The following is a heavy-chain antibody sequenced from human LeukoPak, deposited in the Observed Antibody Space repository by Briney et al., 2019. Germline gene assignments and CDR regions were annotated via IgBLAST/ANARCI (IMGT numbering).Heavy chain of an antibody. D-gene: IGHD6-19*01. J-gene: IGHJ6*02. CDR3: ARDGSGYSSGWYGGMDV. Sequence: GGSLRLSWAASGFTFSNYWMHWVRQVPGKGLVWVSRTNNDGRTTIYADSVKGRFTISRDNAKNTLYLQMNSLRAEDTAVYYCARDGSGYSSGWYGGMDVWGQGTTVTVSS. CDR1: GFTFSNYW. V-gene: IGHV3-74*01. CDR2: TNNDGRTT.